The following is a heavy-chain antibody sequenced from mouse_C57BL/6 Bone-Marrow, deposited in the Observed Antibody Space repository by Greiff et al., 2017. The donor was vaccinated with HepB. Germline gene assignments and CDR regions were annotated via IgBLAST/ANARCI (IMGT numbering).Heavy chain of an antibody. CDR3: TDYGSMAWFAY. CDR2: IRLKSDNYAT. CDR1: GFTFSNYW. J-gene: IGHJ3*01. D-gene: IGHD1-1*01. V-gene: IGHV6-3*01. Sequence: EVQLQESGGGLVQPGGSMKLSCVASGFTFSNYWMNWVRQSPEKGLEWVAQIRLKSDNYATHYAESVKGRFTISRDDSKSSVYLQMNNLRAEDTGIYYCTDYGSMAWFAYWGQGTLVTVSA.